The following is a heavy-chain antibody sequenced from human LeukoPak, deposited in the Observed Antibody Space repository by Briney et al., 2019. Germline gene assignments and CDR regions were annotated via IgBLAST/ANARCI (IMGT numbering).Heavy chain of an antibody. V-gene: IGHV3-7*03. CDR1: GFAFSSYW. CDR3: ARGGGLDV. CDR2: IKQDGSEK. D-gene: IGHD3-16*01. J-gene: IGHJ6*02. Sequence: GGSLRLSCAASGFAFSSYWLSWVRQAPGKGLEWVANIKQDGSEKEYVDSVKGRFTISRDNAKNSLYLQMSDLRAEDTAVYFCARGGGLDVWGQGATVTVSS.